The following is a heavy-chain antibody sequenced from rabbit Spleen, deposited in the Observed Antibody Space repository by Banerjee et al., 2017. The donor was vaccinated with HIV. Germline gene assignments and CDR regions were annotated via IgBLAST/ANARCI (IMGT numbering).Heavy chain of an antibody. CDR1: GFSFSSSAW. Sequence: QEQLVESGGGLVKPEGSLTLTCTASGFSFSSSAWIYWVRQAPGKGLEWIACIYTSTGTTYYASWAKGRFTGSKTSSTTVTLQMTSLTAADTATYFCARGASMVPFYFDLWGQGTLVTVS. V-gene: IGHV1S45*01. CDR3: ARGASMVPFYFDL. CDR2: IYTSTGTT. J-gene: IGHJ4*01. D-gene: IGHD3-1*01.